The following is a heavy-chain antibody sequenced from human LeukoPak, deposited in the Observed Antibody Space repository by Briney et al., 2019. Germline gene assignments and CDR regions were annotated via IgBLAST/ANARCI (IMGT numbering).Heavy chain of an antibody. CDR1: GGSFSGYY. V-gene: IGHV4-34*01. CDR3: ARDANIVVVVAASGMDV. Sequence: SSETLSLTCAVYGGSFSGYYWSWIRQPPGKGLEWIGEINHSGSTNYNPSLKSRVTISVDTSKNQFSLKLSSVTAADTAVYYCARDANIVVVVAASGMDVWGQGTTVTVSS. J-gene: IGHJ6*02. CDR2: INHSGST. D-gene: IGHD2-15*01.